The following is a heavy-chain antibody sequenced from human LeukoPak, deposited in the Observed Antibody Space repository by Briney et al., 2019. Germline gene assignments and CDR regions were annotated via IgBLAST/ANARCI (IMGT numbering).Heavy chain of an antibody. CDR1: GYTFTVYY. Sequence: GASVKVSFKASGYTFTVYYMHWVRQAPGQGLEWMGWINPNSGGTNYAQKFQGRVTMTRDTSISTAYMELSRLRSDDTAVYYCARGEDTAMVSPGFDYWGQGTLVTVSS. V-gene: IGHV1-2*02. D-gene: IGHD5-18*01. CDR2: INPNSGGT. J-gene: IGHJ4*02. CDR3: ARGEDTAMVSPGFDY.